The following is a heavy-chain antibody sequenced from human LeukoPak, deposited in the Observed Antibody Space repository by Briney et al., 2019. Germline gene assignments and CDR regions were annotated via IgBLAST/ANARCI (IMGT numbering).Heavy chain of an antibody. CDR3: ARAASTTCSSTSCYQYYYGMDV. Sequence: ASVKVSCKASGGTFSSYAISWVRQAPGQGLEWMGRIIPILGIANYAQKFQGRVTITADKSTSTAYMELSSLRSEDTAVYYCARAASTTCSSTSCYQYYYGMDVWGQGTTVTVSS. J-gene: IGHJ6*02. D-gene: IGHD2-2*01. V-gene: IGHV1-69*04. CDR2: IIPILGIA. CDR1: GGTFSSYA.